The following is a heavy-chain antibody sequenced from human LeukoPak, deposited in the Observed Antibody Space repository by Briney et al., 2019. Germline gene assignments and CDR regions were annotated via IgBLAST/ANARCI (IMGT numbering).Heavy chain of an antibody. CDR3: ARDPHAARDYSSGVFDY. V-gene: IGHV1-18*01. D-gene: IGHD4-11*01. CDR1: GYTFTSYG. J-gene: IGHJ4*02. Sequence: ASVKVSCKASGYTFTSYGISWVRQAPGQGLEWMGWISAYNGNTNYAQKLQGRVTMTTDTSTSTAYMELRSLRSDDTAVYSCARDPHAARDYSSGVFDYWGQGTLVTVSS. CDR2: ISAYNGNT.